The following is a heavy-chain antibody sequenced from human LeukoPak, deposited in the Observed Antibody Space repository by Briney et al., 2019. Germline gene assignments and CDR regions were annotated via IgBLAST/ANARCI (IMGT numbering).Heavy chain of an antibody. J-gene: IGHJ4*02. Sequence: PSETLSLTCAVSGGSISSGGYSWSWIRQPPGKGLEWIGYIYHSGSTYYNPSLKSRVTISVDRSKNQFSLKLSSVTAADTAVYYCARGYSYGLTYFDYWGQGTLVTASS. CDR3: ARGYSYGLTYFDY. D-gene: IGHD5-18*01. V-gene: IGHV4-30-2*01. CDR1: GGSISSGGYS. CDR2: IYHSGST.